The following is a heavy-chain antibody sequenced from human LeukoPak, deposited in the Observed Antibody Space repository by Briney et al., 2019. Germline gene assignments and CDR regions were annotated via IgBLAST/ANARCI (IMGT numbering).Heavy chain of an antibody. Sequence: GGSLRLACAAPGFTFDDDAMHWVRQAPGKGLEWVSLISWDGGSTYDADSVKGRFTNSRDNSKTSLYLQMNSLRAEDTALYYCAKDIGAVAGPGLPFDPWGQGTLVTVSS. CDR2: ISWDGGST. CDR1: GFTFDDDA. CDR3: AKDIGAVAGPGLPFDP. J-gene: IGHJ5*02. V-gene: IGHV3-43D*03. D-gene: IGHD6-19*01.